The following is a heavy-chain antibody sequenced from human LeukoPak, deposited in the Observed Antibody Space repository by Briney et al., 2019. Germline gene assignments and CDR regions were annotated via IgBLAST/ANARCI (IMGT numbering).Heavy chain of an antibody. CDR3: ASGSSYSSGWYYFDY. CDR1: GFTFSSYS. Sequence: PGGSLRLSCAASGFTFSSYSMNWVRQAPGKGPEWVSSISSSSSYIYYADSVKGRFTISRDNAKNSLYLQMNSLRAEDTAVYYCASGSSYSSGWYYFDYWGQGTLVTVSS. J-gene: IGHJ4*02. D-gene: IGHD6-19*01. V-gene: IGHV3-21*01. CDR2: ISSSSSYI.